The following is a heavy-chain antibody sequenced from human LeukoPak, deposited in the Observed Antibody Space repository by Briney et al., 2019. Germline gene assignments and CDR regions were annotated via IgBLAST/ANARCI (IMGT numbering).Heavy chain of an antibody. D-gene: IGHD3-16*01. CDR2: IYQSGST. V-gene: IGHV4-30-2*01. CDR1: GGSISSGGHS. J-gene: IGHJ4*02. Sequence: SETLSLTSAVSGGSISSGGHSWSWIRQPPGKGLEWIGYIYQSGSTYYNPSLKSRVTISLDRSKNQFSLKLSSVTAADTAVYYCVRGSLGDYDDYWGQGTLVTVSS. CDR3: VRGSLGDYDDY.